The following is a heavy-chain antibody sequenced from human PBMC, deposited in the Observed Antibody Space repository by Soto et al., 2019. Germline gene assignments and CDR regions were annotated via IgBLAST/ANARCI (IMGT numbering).Heavy chain of an antibody. CDR1: GFTFSSYA. Sequence: GGSLRLSCAASGFTFSSYAMYWVRQAPGKGLEWVAVISYDGSKKYYADSVKGRFTISRDNSKNTLYLQMNSLRAEDTAVYYCARERYDFWSGYYYYGMDVWGQGTTVTVSS. J-gene: IGHJ6*02. V-gene: IGHV3-30-3*01. D-gene: IGHD3-3*01. CDR2: ISYDGSKK. CDR3: ARERYDFWSGYYYYGMDV.